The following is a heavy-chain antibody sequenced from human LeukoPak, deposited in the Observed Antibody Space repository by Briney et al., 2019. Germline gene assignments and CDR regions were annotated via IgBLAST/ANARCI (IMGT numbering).Heavy chain of an antibody. J-gene: IGHJ4*02. CDR1: GFTFSSFG. CDR2: ISSSSSAI. CDR3: ARERAASN. Sequence: GGSLRLSRAASGFTFSSFGMNWVRQAPRKGLEWVSYISSSSSAIYYADSVKGRFIISRDNAKNSLYLQMNSLRDEDTAVYYCARERAASNWGQGTLVTVSS. V-gene: IGHV3-48*02.